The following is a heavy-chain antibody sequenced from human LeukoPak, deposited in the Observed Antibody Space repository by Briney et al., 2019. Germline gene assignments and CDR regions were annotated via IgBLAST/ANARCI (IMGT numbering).Heavy chain of an antibody. J-gene: IGHJ6*02. V-gene: IGHV1-69*13. CDR2: IIPISGTA. CDR3: ARGGYSYGYWDYGMDV. Sequence: GASVKVSCKASGYTFTSYGISWVRQAPGQGLEWMGRIIPISGTANYAQKFQGRVTITADESTSTAYMELSSLRSEDTAVYYCARGGYSYGYWDYGMDVWGQGTTVTVSS. D-gene: IGHD5-18*01. CDR1: GYTFTSYG.